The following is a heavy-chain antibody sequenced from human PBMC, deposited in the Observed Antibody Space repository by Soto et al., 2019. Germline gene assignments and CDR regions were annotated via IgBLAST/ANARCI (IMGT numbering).Heavy chain of an antibody. V-gene: IGHV5-51*01. CDR1: GYSFTSYW. CDR2: IYPGDSDT. D-gene: IGHD3-10*01. CDR3: SRHPRGYGSGSYYNYDAFDI. J-gene: IGHJ3*02. Sequence: PGESLKISCKGSGYSFTSYWIGWVRQMPGKGLEWIGIIYPGDSDTSYSPSFQGQVTISADKSISTAYLQWSSLKASDTAMYYCSRHPRGYGSGSYYNYDAFDIWGQGTMVTVSS.